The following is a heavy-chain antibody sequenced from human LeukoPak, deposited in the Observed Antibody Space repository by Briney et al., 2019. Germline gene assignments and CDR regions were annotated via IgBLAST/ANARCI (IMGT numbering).Heavy chain of an antibody. Sequence: GGSLRLSCAASGFTFSSYAMSWVRQAPGKGLEWVSAISGSGGSTYYADSVKGRFTISRDNSKNTLYLQMNSLRAEDTAVYYCAKSGVVWLRPSTWSTPWGKGPLPTPPS. CDR1: GFTFSSYA. J-gene: IGHJ5*02. V-gene: IGHV3-23*01. CDR3: AKSGVVWLRPSTWSTP. D-gene: IGHD5-12*01. CDR2: ISGSGGST.